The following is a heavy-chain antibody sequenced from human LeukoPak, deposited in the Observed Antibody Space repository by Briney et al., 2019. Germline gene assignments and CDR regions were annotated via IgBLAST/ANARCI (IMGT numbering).Heavy chain of an antibody. V-gene: IGHV4-59*01. CDR1: GGSISSYY. D-gene: IGHD1-1*01. J-gene: IGHJ3*02. CDR2: IYYSGST. Sequence: SETLSLTCTVSGGSISSYYWSWIRQPPGKGLEWIGYIYYSGSTNYNPSLKSRVTISVDTSKNQFSLKLSSVTAADTAVYYCARNEEADAFDIWGQGTMVTVSS. CDR3: ARNEEADAFDI.